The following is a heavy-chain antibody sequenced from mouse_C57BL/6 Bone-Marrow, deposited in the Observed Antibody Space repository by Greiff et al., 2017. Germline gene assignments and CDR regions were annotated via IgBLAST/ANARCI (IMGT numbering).Heavy chain of an antibody. CDR3: ARCYYGPWYFDV. V-gene: IGHV1-50*01. Sequence: QVQLQQPGAELVKPGASVKLSCKASGYTFTSYWMQWVKQRPGQGLEWIGEIDPSDSYTNYNQKFKGKATLTVDTSSSTAYKQLSSLTSEDSAVDYCARCYYGPWYFDVWGTGTTVTVSS. J-gene: IGHJ1*03. CDR2: IDPSDSYT. D-gene: IGHD2-1*01. CDR1: GYTFTSYW.